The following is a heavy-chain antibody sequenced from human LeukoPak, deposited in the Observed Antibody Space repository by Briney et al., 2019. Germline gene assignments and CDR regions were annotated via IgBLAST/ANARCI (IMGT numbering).Heavy chain of an antibody. CDR1: GVSVSSYY. Sequence: SETLSLTCTVSGVSVSSYYWSWIRQPAGKGLEWIGHIHTSGSTKYNPSLKSRVTMSVDTSKNQFSLKLSSVTAADTAMYYCTRDSGTTGEVKFDPWGQGTLVTVSS. CDR3: TRDSGTTGEVKFDP. D-gene: IGHD3-10*01. CDR2: IHTSGST. J-gene: IGHJ5*02. V-gene: IGHV4-4*07.